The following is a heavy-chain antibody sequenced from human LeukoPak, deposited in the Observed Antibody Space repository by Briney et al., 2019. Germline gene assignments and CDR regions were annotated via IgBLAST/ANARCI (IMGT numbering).Heavy chain of an antibody. J-gene: IGHJ3*02. Sequence: PGGSLRLSCAASGFTFSSYWMTWVRQALGKGPEWVANIRQDGSEKYYVDSVKGRFTISRDNSNNTLYLQMNSLRAEDTALYYCAKDYYGSGSPRAFDIWGHGTMVTVSS. CDR3: AKDYYGSGSPRAFDI. CDR1: GFTFSSYW. D-gene: IGHD3-10*01. CDR2: IRQDGSEK. V-gene: IGHV3-7*03.